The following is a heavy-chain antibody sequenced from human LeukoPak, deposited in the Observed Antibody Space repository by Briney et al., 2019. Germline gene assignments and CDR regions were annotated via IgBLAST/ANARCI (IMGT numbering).Heavy chain of an antibody. J-gene: IGHJ6*03. V-gene: IGHV3-21*01. CDR1: GFTFSSYS. Sequence: GGSLRPSCAASGFTFSSYSMNWVRQAPGKGLEWVSSISSSSSYIYYADSVKGRFTISRDNAKNSLYLQMNSLRAEDTAVYYCARDYSNYYYYYYMDVWGKGTTVTVSS. CDR2: ISSSSSYI. CDR3: ARDYSNYYYYYYMDV. D-gene: IGHD4-11*01.